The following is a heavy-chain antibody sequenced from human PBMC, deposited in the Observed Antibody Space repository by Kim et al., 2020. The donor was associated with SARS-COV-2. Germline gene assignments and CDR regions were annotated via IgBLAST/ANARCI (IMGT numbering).Heavy chain of an antibody. CDR3: ARQGEAGKDYYYYGMDV. V-gene: IGHV5-10-1*01. CDR1: GYSFTSYW. CDR2: IDPSDSYT. D-gene: IGHD6-13*01. J-gene: IGHJ6*02. Sequence: GESLKISCKGSGYSFTSYWISWVRQMPGKGLEWMGRIDPSDSYTNYSPSFQGHVTISADKSISTAYLQWSSLKASDTAMYYCARQGEAGKDYYYYGMDVWGQGTTVTVSS.